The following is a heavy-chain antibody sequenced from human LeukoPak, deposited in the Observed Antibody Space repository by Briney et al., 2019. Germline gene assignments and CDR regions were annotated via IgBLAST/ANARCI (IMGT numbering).Heavy chain of an antibody. D-gene: IGHD3-9*01. CDR2: MNPNSGNT. V-gene: IGHV1-8*01. J-gene: IGHJ6*02. CDR1: GYTFTSYD. CDR3: ARMASRRPDILTGYYYYYGMDV. Sequence: ASVKVSCKASGYTFTSYDINWVRQATGQGLEWMGWMNPNSGNTGYAQKFQGRVTTTRNTSISTAYMELSSLRSEDTAVYYCARMASRRPDILTGYYYYYGMDVWGQGTTVTVSS.